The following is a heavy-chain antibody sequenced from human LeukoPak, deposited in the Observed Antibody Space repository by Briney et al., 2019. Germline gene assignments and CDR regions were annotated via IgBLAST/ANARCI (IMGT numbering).Heavy chain of an antibody. CDR1: GGTFSIYA. V-gene: IGHV1-69*04. Sequence: SVKVSCKASGGTFSIYAISWVRQAPGQGLEWMGRIIPILGIANYAQKFQGRVTITADKSTSTAYMELSSLRSEDTAVYYCARCPAVAGGYYFDYWGQGTLVTVSS. CDR2: IIPILGIA. D-gene: IGHD6-19*01. J-gene: IGHJ4*03. CDR3: ARCPAVAGGYYFDY.